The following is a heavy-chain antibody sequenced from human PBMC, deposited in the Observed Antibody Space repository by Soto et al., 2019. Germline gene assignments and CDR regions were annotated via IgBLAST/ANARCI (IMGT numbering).Heavy chain of an antibody. D-gene: IGHD3-10*01. CDR3: ARDISHFRAHALDI. J-gene: IGHJ3*02. CDR1: GGTFSSYT. Sequence: SVKVSCKASGGTFSSYTISWVRQAPGQGLEWMGRIIPILGIANYAQKFQGRVTITADKSTSTAYMELSSLRSEDTAVYYCARDISHFRAHALDIWGQGTMVTVSS. V-gene: IGHV1-69*04. CDR2: IIPILGIA.